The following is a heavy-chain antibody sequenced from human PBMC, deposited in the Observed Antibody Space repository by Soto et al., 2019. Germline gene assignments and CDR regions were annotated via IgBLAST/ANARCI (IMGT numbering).Heavy chain of an antibody. J-gene: IGHJ5*02. CDR2: IIPIFGTA. Sequence: SVKVSCKASGGTFSSYAISWVRQAPGQGLEWMGGIIPIFGTANYAQKFQGRVTITADKSTSTAYMELSSLRSEDTAVYYCASHLGTAYYDFWSTASNWFDPPGQGTLVSVYS. D-gene: IGHD3-3*01. V-gene: IGHV1-69*06. CDR3: ASHLGTAYYDFWSTASNWFDP. CDR1: GGTFSSYA.